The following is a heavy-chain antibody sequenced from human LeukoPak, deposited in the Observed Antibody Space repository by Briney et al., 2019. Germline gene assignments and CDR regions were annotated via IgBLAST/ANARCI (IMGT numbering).Heavy chain of an antibody. D-gene: IGHD2-2*01. J-gene: IGHJ6*02. Sequence: ASVKVSFTASGYTFTSYDINWVRQATGQGHEWMGWMYPNSGNTGYAQKFQGRVTMTRNTSISTAYMELSSLRSEDTAVYYCASFDSSTSYYYYGMDVWGQGTTVTVSS. V-gene: IGHV1-8*01. CDR1: GYTFTSYD. CDR3: ASFDSSTSYYYYGMDV. CDR2: MYPNSGNT.